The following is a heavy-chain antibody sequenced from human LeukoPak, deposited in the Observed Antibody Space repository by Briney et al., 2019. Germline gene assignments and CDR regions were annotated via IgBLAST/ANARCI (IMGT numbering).Heavy chain of an antibody. Sequence: GGSLRLSCAASGFTVSNNYMSWVRQAPGKGLEWVSIIYAGGYTYYADSVKDRFTISRDNSKNTLYLQMNSLTAEDTAVYYCARNGPGRYYFDFWGQGTLVTVSS. D-gene: IGHD2-8*01. CDR2: IYAGGYT. J-gene: IGHJ4*02. CDR1: GFTVSNNY. V-gene: IGHV3-66*01. CDR3: ARNGPGRYYFDF.